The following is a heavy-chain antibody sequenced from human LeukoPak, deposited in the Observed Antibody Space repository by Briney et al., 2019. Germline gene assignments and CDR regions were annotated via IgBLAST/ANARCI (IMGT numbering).Heavy chain of an antibody. D-gene: IGHD2-21*02. CDR3: ARAPIGDDYMDV. V-gene: IGHV1-2*02. J-gene: IGHJ6*03. CDR1: GYTFTGYY. CDR2: INPNSGGT. Sequence: ASVKVSCKASGYTFTGYYMHWVRQAPGQGLEWMGWINPNSGGTNYAQKFQGRVTMTRDTSISTAYMELSRLRSDDTAVYYCARAPIGDDYMDVWGKGTTVTVSS.